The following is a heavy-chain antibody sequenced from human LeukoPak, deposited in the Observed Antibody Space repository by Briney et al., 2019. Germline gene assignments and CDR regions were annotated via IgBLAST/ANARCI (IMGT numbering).Heavy chain of an antibody. CDR1: GITLSNYG. CDR2: ISDSGGRT. J-gene: IGHJ4*02. V-gene: IGHV3-23*01. Sequence: GGSLRLSCAVSGITLSNYGMSWVRQAPRKGLEWVAGISDSGGRTKYADSVKGRFTISRDNSKNTLYLQMNSLRAEDTAVYFCAKRGVVIRVILIGFHKEAYYFDSWGQGALVTVSS. CDR3: AKRGVVIRVILIGFHKEAYYFDS. D-gene: IGHD3-9*01.